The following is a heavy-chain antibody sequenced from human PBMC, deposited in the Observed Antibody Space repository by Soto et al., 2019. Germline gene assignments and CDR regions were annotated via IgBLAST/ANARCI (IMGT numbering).Heavy chain of an antibody. J-gene: IGHJ6*02. CDR3: ARDRYSYYDFWSGSLPYYYYGMDV. V-gene: IGHV1-69*13. CDR1: GGTFSSYA. CDR2: IIPIFGTA. D-gene: IGHD3-3*01. Sequence: SVKVSCKTSGGTFSSYAISWVRQAPGQGLEWMGGIIPIFGTANYAQKFQGRVTITADESTSTAYMELSSLRSEDTAVYYCARDRYSYYDFWSGSLPYYYYGMDVWGQGTTVPVSS.